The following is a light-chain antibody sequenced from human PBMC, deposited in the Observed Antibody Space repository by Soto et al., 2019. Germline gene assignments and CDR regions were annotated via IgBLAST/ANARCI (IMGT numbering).Light chain of an antibody. Sequence: QSVLNQPLSTSGTPGQRVTISCSGSISNIGKYYVYWYQQLPGTAPKLLIYRNDQRPSGVPDRFSASKSGTSASLAISGLRSEDEADYYCAAWDDSLTGRVVGGGTKLTVL. CDR2: RND. V-gene: IGLV1-47*01. J-gene: IGLJ2*01. CDR3: AAWDDSLTGRV. CDR1: ISNIGKYY.